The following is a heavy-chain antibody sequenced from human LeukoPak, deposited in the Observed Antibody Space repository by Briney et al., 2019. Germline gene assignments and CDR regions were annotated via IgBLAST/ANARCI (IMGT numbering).Heavy chain of an antibody. CDR3: ARGRYSSGWSYFLFDY. D-gene: IGHD6-19*01. J-gene: IGHJ4*02. V-gene: IGHV4-30-4*08. CDR1: GGSISSGDYY. CDR2: INHSGST. Sequence: SQTLSLTCTVSGGSISSGDYYWSWIRQPPGKGLEWIGEINHSGSTNYNPSLKSRVTISVDTSKNQFSLKLSSVIAADTAVYYCARGRYSSGWSYFLFDYWGQGTLVTVSS.